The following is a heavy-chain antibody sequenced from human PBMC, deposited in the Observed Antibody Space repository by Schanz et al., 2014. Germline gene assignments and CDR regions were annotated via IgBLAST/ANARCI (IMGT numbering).Heavy chain of an antibody. D-gene: IGHD6-19*01. J-gene: IGHJ4*02. CDR3: ARNKYTSGWYYFDY. CDR2: FYNPGTT. Sequence: QVQLQESGPGLVKPSETLSLTCTVSGDSVNSNYWNWIRQSPGRGLEWIGHFYNPGTTNYNPSLKSRPTISIDPDTTQVSLKLTSVTAADTAVYFCARNKYTSGWYYFDYWGQGVLVTVSS. V-gene: IGHV4-59*08. CDR1: GDSVNSNY.